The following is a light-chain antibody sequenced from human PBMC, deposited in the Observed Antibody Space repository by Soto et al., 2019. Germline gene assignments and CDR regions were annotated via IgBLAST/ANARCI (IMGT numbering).Light chain of an antibody. CDR3: QEYNAWPPGT. Sequence: EIGLTQSPATLSASSGEGITLSCRASQSVKNHLAWYQHKPGQAPRLLFYDASIRATGIPARFSAGGSGTEFTHVISSLQSEDAAVYYCQEYNAWPPGTFGQGTKVELK. CDR2: DAS. CDR1: QSVKNH. J-gene: IGKJ1*01. V-gene: IGKV3D-15*01.